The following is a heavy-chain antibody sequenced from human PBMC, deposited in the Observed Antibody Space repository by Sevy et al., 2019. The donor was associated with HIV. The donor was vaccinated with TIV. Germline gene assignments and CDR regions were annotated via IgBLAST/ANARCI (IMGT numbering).Heavy chain of an antibody. V-gene: IGHV1-2*06. CDR1: GYTFTDYY. D-gene: IGHD2-2*01. CDR2: INPKSGGT. Sequence: ASVKVSCKASGYTFTDYYMHWVRQAPGQGLEWMGRINPKSGGTNYAQKFKGRVTMTRDTSISTAYMEVSRLRSDDTAVYYCARYCSSTSCYAPPFDFRGQGTLVTVSS. J-gene: IGHJ4*02. CDR3: ARYCSSTSCYAPPFDF.